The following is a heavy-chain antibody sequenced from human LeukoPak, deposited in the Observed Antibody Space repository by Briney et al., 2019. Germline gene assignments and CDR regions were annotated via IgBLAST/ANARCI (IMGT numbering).Heavy chain of an antibody. Sequence: ASVKVSCKASGGTFSSYAISWVRQAPGQGLEWMGGIIPIFGTANYAQKFQGRVTITADESTSTAYMELSSLRSEDTAVYYCARNYYDVLTGYSIDYWGQGTLVTVSS. D-gene: IGHD3-9*01. CDR1: GGTFSSYA. V-gene: IGHV1-69*13. J-gene: IGHJ4*02. CDR2: IIPIFGTA. CDR3: ARNYYDVLTGYSIDY.